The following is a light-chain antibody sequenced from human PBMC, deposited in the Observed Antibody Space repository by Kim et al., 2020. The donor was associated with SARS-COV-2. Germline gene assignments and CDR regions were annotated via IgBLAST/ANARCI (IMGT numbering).Light chain of an antibody. CDR1: QSVGSY. CDR2: DVS. V-gene: IGKV3-11*01. CDR3: HQRSDWPNT. J-gene: IGKJ2*01. Sequence: LSPGESAPLSCRASQSVGSYLAWYQQKRGQAPRLLMYDVSNRATGIPARFSGSGSGTDFTLTISGLEPEDFALYYCHQRSDWPNTFGQGTKLEIK.